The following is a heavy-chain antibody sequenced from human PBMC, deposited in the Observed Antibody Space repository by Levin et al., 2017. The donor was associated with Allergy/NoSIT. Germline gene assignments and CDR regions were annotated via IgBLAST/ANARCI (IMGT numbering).Heavy chain of an antibody. V-gene: IGHV4-39*07. Sequence: PSETLSLTCTVSGASINTSAYFWAWLRQPPGKGLEYIGRVYYSGTAYYNPSLKSRVTISVGTSRPQFSLKLNSLTAADTAVYFCARGQKREVDACDVWGQGTLVTVSS. CDR1: GASINTSAYF. J-gene: IGHJ3*01. D-gene: IGHD1-26*01. CDR2: VYYSGTA. CDR3: ARGQKREVDACDV.